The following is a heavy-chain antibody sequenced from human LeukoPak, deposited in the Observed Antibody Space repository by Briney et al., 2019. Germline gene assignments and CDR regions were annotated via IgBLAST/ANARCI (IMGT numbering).Heavy chain of an antibody. J-gene: IGHJ6*02. CDR2: IIPILGIA. CDR1: GGTFSSCA. D-gene: IGHD2-15*01. CDR3: ARVGYCSGGSCYSGYYYGMDV. Sequence: GSSVKVSCKASGGTFSSCAISWVRQAPGQGLEWMGRIIPILGIANYAQKFQGRVTITADKSTSTAYMELSSLRSEDTAVYYCARVGYCSGGSCYSGYYYGMDVWGQGTTVTVSS. V-gene: IGHV1-69*04.